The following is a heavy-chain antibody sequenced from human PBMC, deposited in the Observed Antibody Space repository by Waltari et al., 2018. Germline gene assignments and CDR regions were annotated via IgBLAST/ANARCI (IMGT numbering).Heavy chain of an antibody. CDR2: IYSGGST. CDR3: ARAPGIAAAGSVGGDY. CDR1: GFTVRSNY. V-gene: IGHV3-53*01. J-gene: IGHJ4*02. D-gene: IGHD6-13*01. Sequence: EVQLVESGGGLIQPGGSLRLSCAASGFTVRSNYMRWARQAPGKGLEWVSVIYSGGSTYYADSVKGRFTISRDNSKNTLYLQMNSLRAEDTAVYYCARAPGIAAAGSVGGDYWGQGTLVTVSS.